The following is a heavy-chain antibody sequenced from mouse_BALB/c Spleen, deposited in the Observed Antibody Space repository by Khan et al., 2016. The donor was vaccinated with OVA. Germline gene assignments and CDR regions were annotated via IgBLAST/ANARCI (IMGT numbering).Heavy chain of an antibody. D-gene: IGHD1-1*01. V-gene: IGHV2-9-2*01. Sequence: VELVESGPGLVAPSQSLSITCTVSGFSLTSYDISWIRQPPGKGLEWLGVIWTGGGTNYNSAFMSRLSINKDNSKSQVFLKMNSLQTDDTAIYYWERRGHDYGSFYGYFDVWGAGTTVTVSS. CDR2: IWTGGGT. CDR3: ERRGHDYGSFYGYFDV. CDR1: GFSLTSYD. J-gene: IGHJ1*01.